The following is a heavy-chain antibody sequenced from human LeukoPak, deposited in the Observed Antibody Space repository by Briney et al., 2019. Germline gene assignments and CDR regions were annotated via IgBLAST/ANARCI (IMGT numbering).Heavy chain of an antibody. V-gene: IGHV3-74*01. CDR2: INSDGSST. CDR1: GFTFSSYW. J-gene: IGHJ4*02. D-gene: IGHD3-22*01. Sequence: QPGGSLRLSCAASGFTFSSYWMYWVRQAPGKGLVWVSRINSDGSSTSHADSVKGRFTISRDNAKNTLYLQMNSLRAEDTAVYYCAREGGYSHAFGYWGQGTLVTVSS. CDR3: AREGGYSHAFGY.